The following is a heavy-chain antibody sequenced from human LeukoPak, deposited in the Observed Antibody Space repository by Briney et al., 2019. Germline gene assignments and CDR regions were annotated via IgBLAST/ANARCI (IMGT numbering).Heavy chain of an antibody. D-gene: IGHD2-8*01. V-gene: IGHV3-7*01. Sequence: PGGSLRLSCAASGFTFSDYWMSWVRQAPGKGLQWVANIKPDGSEKYYVDSVKGRFTISRDNAKNSLYLQINSLRAEDTAVYYCARGPSHGVRCDFLDYWGQGILVTVSS. CDR1: GFTFSDYW. J-gene: IGHJ4*02. CDR3: ARGPSHGVRCDFLDY. CDR2: IKPDGSEK.